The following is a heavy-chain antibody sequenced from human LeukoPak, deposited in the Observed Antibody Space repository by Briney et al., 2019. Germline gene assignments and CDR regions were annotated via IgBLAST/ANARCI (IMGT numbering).Heavy chain of an antibody. J-gene: IGHJ6*02. CDR1: GGSISTYW. Sequence: PSETLSLTCTVSGGSISTYWWSWIRQPPGKGLEWIAHIYYTGRTNYNPSLRSRGTISIDRSKTQFSLNLNSVTAADTAVYYCARALRARITGTTASVYGMDVWGQGTTVTVSS. CDR3: ARALRARITGTTASVYGMDV. V-gene: IGHV4-59*01. D-gene: IGHD1-20*01. CDR2: IYYTGRT.